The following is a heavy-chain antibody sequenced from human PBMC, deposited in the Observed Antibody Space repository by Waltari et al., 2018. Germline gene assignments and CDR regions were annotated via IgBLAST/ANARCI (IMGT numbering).Heavy chain of an antibody. V-gene: IGHV1-2*02. Sequence: QVQLVQSGAEVKKSGASVKVSCKASGYSFTDNYIHWVRQAPGQGLEWMGGSNPRSGGTKEAPKFQGRATLPSAPSITPAYMEVSRLGSDDTAVYYCAGDRGVGATSDAFDVWGQGTMVAVSS. CDR2: SNPRSGGT. D-gene: IGHD1-26*01. CDR1: GYSFTDNY. CDR3: AGDRGVGATSDAFDV. J-gene: IGHJ3*01.